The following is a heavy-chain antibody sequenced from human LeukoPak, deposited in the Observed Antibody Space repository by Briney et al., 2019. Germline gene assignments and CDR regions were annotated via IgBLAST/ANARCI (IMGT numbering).Heavy chain of an antibody. Sequence: GRTLKISCKGSRYKFTNYWIGWVRQMPGKGLEWMGIIYPGDSDTRYSPSFQGQVTISADKSISTAYLHWSSLRASDTAMYYCARLAQEGSTSCYCDCWGQGTLLTVSS. D-gene: IGHD2-2*01. CDR2: IYPGDSDT. CDR3: ARLAQEGSTSCYCDC. J-gene: IGHJ4*02. CDR1: RYKFTNYW. V-gene: IGHV5-51*03.